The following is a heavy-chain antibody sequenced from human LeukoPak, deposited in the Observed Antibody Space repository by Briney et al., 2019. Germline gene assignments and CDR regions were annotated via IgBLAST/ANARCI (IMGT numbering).Heavy chain of an antibody. CDR3: TRGGSRYGDF. D-gene: IGHD3-10*01. V-gene: IGHV3-7*05. CDR2: IKLDGSDK. Sequence: GGSLRLSCAASGFTFSNYWMSWVRQAPGKGLEWVANIKLDGSDKYYVDSVKGRFTISRDNAKNSLSLQMNGLRTEDTAIYYCTRGGSRYGDFWGQGTLVTVSS. CDR1: GFTFSNYW. J-gene: IGHJ4*02.